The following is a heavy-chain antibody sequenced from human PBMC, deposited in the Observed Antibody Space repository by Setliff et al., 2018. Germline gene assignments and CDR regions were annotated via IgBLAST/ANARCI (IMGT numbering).Heavy chain of an antibody. V-gene: IGHV2-70*11. D-gene: IGHD1-7*01. CDR2: IDWDGDK. Sequence: SGPTLVNPTQTLTLTCTFSGFSLTTSGTCVTWIRQPPGKALEWLARIDWDGDKYYNTSLRTRLTPSKDTSKNQVFLTMTNMDPVDTATYYCARSRYELPHYYFDYWGQGILVNVSS. CDR3: ARSRYELPHYYFDY. J-gene: IGHJ4*02. CDR1: GFSLTTSGTC.